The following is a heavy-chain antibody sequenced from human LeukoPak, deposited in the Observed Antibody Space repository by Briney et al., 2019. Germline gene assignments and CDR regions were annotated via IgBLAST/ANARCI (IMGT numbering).Heavy chain of an antibody. J-gene: IGHJ4*02. Sequence: GGSLRLSCAASGFTVSGSYMAWVRQAPGKGLEWVSLIYSGGSTFYADSVRGRFTISRDNSKNTLYLQMNSLRAEDTAVYYCARGYSSSWFDFWGQGTLVTVSS. CDR1: GFTVSGSY. CDR2: IYSGGST. CDR3: ARGYSSSWFDF. D-gene: IGHD6-6*01. V-gene: IGHV3-53*01.